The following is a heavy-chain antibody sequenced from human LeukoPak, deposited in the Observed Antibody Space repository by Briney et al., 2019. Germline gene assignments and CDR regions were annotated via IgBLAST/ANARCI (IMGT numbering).Heavy chain of an antibody. CDR1: GYTFTSYG. CDR2: ISAYNGNT. J-gene: IGHJ6*04. Sequence: ASVKVSCKASGYTFTSYGISWVRQAPGQGLEWMGWISAYNGNTNYAQKLQGRVTMTTDTSTSTAYMELRSLRSDDTAVYYCARVPPGRVYYYYYGMDVWGKGTTVTVSP. D-gene: IGHD3-3*01. V-gene: IGHV1-18*04. CDR3: ARVPPGRVYYYYYGMDV.